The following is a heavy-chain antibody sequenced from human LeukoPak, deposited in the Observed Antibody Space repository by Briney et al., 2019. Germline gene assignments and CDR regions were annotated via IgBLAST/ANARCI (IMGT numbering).Heavy chain of an antibody. Sequence: GGSLRLSCAASGFTFSSYAMSWVRQAPGKGLEWVSAISGSGGSTYYADSVKGRFTISRDNSKNTLYLQMNSLRAEDTAVYYCAKEEMATITALDAFDIWGQGTMVTASS. D-gene: IGHD5-24*01. CDR3: AKEEMATITALDAFDI. J-gene: IGHJ3*02. CDR2: ISGSGGST. CDR1: GFTFSSYA. V-gene: IGHV3-23*01.